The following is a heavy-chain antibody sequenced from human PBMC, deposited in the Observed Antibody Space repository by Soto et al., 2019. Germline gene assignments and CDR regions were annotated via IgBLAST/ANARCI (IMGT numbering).Heavy chain of an antibody. CDR2: INHSGST. D-gene: IGHD6-13*01. J-gene: IGHJ6*02. CDR3: ASPWAASSWFGGYYYGMDV. CDR1: GRSFRGYY. Sequence: SETLSLTCAVYGRSFRGYYWSWIRQPLGKGLEWIGEINHSGSTNYNPSLKSRVTISVDTSKNQFSLKLSSVTAADTAVYYCASPWAASSWFGGYYYGMDVWGQGTTVT. V-gene: IGHV4-34*01.